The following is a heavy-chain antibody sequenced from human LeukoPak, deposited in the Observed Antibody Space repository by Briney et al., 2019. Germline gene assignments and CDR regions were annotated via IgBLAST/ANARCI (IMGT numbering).Heavy chain of an antibody. D-gene: IGHD1-1*01. J-gene: IGHJ4*02. CDR3: ARALDWNDSRLDY. CDR1: GGSISSSSYY. CDR2: IYYSGST. Sequence: SETLSLTCTVSGGSISSSSYYWGWIRQPPGKGLEWIGSIYYSGSTYYNPSLKSRVTISVDTSKNQFSLKLSSVTAADTAVYYCARALDWNDSRLDYWGQGTLVTVSS. V-gene: IGHV4-39*07.